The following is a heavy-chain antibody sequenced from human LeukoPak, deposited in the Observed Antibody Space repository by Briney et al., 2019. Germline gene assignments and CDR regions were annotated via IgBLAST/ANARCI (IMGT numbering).Heavy chain of an antibody. CDR1: GFTFSSYA. D-gene: IGHD6-13*01. J-gene: IGHJ4*02. CDR2: ISSNGGST. Sequence: PGGSLRLSCAASGFTFSSYAMHWVRQAPGKGLEYVSTISSNGGSTYYANSVKGRFTISRDNSKNTLYLQMGSLRAEDMAVYYCARGRQVATAGDYWGQGTLVTVSS. V-gene: IGHV3-64*01. CDR3: ARGRQVATAGDY.